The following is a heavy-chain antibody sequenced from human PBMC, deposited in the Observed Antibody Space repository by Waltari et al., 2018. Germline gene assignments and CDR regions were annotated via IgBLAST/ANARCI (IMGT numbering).Heavy chain of an antibody. V-gene: IGHV3-23*04. CDR1: GFTYRNYP. Sequence: VQLVDSGGGLVQPGGSLRLSCAASGFTYRNYPMTWVRQAPGKGLEWVSSISSTGGTIHYAASVQGRFTISRDDSKNTLYLQMHNLRAEDTAVYYCAKGAQYQLLYFYFDSWGQGTLVTVSS. D-gene: IGHD2-2*02. J-gene: IGHJ4*02. CDR2: ISSTGGTI. CDR3: AKGAQYQLLYFYFDS.